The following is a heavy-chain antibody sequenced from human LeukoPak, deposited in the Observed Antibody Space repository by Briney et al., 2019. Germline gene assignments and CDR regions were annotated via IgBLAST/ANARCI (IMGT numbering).Heavy chain of an antibody. Sequence: PSETLSLTCSVSRDFINNGGYYWSWIRQHPGKGLEWIGYIHYSGSTYYNPSLKSRVTILIDTSKSQFSLKVSSVTAADTAVYYCAKGYNYGPFDYWGQGTLVTASS. CDR2: IHYSGST. CDR1: RDFINNGGYY. V-gene: IGHV4-31*03. J-gene: IGHJ4*02. CDR3: AKGYNYGPFDY. D-gene: IGHD5-18*01.